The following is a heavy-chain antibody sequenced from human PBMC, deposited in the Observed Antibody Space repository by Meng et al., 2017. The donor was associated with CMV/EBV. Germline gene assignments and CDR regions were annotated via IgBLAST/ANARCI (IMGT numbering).Heavy chain of an antibody. V-gene: IGHV3-11*04. D-gene: IGHD3-22*01. Sequence: GGSLRLSCAASGFTLSDYYMSWIRQAPGKGLEWVSYISSSGSTIYYADSVKGRFTISRDNAKNSLYLQMNSLRAEDTAVYYCASMDSSGYSVDYWGQGTLVTVSS. CDR1: GFTLSDYY. J-gene: IGHJ4*02. CDR3: ASMDSSGYSVDY. CDR2: ISSSGSTI.